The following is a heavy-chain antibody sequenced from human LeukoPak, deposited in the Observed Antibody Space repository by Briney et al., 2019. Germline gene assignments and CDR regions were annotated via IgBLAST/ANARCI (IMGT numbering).Heavy chain of an antibody. CDR2: ISKTSSSI. D-gene: IGHD7-27*01. J-gene: IGHJ4*02. Sequence: GGTLRLSCAVSGFALSTDNMNCGRQAPGKGLEWFSYISKTSSSIYYADSVKGPFTISRDNAKNSLYLQMNTLRAEDTAVCYCASTGDYYMGYWGQGTLVTVSS. V-gene: IGHV3-48*01. CDR1: GFALSTDN. CDR3: ASTGDYYMGY.